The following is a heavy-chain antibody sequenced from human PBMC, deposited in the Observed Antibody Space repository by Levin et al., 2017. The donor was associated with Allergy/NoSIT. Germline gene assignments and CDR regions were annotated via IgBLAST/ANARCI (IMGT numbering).Heavy chain of an antibody. V-gene: IGHV4-34*01. CDR3: ARGTWIQLRGLFDY. D-gene: IGHD5-18*01. J-gene: IGHJ4*02. CDR1: GGSFSGYY. Sequence: PSETLSLTCAVYGGSFSGYYWSWIRQPPGKGLEWIGEINHSGSTNYNPSLKSRVTISVDTSKNQFSLKLSSVTAADTAVYYCARGTWIQLRGLFDYWGQGTLVTVSS. CDR2: INHSGST.